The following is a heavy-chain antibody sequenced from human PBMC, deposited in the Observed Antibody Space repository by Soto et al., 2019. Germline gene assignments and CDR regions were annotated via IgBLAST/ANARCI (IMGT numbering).Heavy chain of an antibody. CDR1: GFSLTSSGVA. CDR3: ARLVWLRFEF. Sequence: QVTLRESGPTLVKPTQTLTLTCTFSGFSLTSSGVAVGWIRQPPGKALEWLASIDWADDTQYNPSLKNRAIITGDTSKNQVVLTMANMDPTDTATYYCARLVWLRFEFWGQGPPVPVSS. V-gene: IGHV2-5*02. CDR2: IDWADDT. J-gene: IGHJ4*02. D-gene: IGHD6-19*01.